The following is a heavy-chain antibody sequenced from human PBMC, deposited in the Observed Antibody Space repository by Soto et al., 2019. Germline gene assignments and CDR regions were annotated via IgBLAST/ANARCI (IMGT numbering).Heavy chain of an antibody. CDR1: DGSISTYF. J-gene: IGHJ6*02. D-gene: IGHD3-9*01. V-gene: IGHV4-4*07. Sequence: PSETLSLTCTVSDGSISTYFCNWIRQPAGKGLEWIGRIDNSGNTNYNPSLKSRVTMSADTSRNQFSLKLNSVTAADTAVYYCARGHSLTGHVVSYYAMDVWGQGTTVTVSS. CDR2: IDNSGNT. CDR3: ARGHSLTGHVVSYYAMDV.